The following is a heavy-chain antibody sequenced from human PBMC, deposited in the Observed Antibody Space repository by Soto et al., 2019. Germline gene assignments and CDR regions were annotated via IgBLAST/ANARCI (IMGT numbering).Heavy chain of an antibody. CDR2: IYPGDSET. CDR1: GYRFDSYW. CDR3: ARRAGAGAFYYYGLDV. Sequence: GESLKISCKGSGYRFDSYWIGWVRQMPGKGLEWMGIIYPGDSETKYSPSFQGHVTISVDKSINTAYLQWSSLKASDTAKYYCARRAGAGAFYYYGLDVWGLGTTVTVSS. J-gene: IGHJ6*02. V-gene: IGHV5-51*01. D-gene: IGHD6-13*01.